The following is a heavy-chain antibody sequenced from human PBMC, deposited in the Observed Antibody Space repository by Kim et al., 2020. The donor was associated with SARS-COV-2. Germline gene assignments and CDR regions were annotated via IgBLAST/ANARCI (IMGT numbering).Heavy chain of an antibody. V-gene: IGHV3-7*01. Sequence: GGSLRLSCAASGFTFSNYWMGWVRQAPGQGLEWVATISRDGSERYYVDSVKGRFTISRDNAKNSLFLQMNSLRAEDTAVYYCATATRTVGESLFWGQGILVTASS. CDR1: GFTFSNYW. CDR2: ISRDGSER. CDR3: ATATRTVGESLF. J-gene: IGHJ4*02. D-gene: IGHD1-26*01.